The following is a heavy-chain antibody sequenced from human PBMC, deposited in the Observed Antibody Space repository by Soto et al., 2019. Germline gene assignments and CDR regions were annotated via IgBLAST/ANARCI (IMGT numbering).Heavy chain of an antibody. CDR1: GVTLTNVC. V-gene: IGHV3-15*07. J-gene: IGHJ4*02. Sequence: GESLRLSCAVSGVTLTNVCMNWLRQAPGKGPEWVGRIRSKVDGGTTDYAAPVKGRFTISRDDSENTLYLQMNSLKTEDTAVYYCSHGYYQYFDSWGQGT. CDR2: IRSKVDGGTT. D-gene: IGHD5-18*01. CDR3: SHGYYQYFDS.